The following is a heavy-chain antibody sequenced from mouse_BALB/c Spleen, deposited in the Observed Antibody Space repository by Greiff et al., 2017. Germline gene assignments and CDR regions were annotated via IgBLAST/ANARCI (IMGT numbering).Heavy chain of an antibody. CDR1: GFTFSSYG. D-gene: IGHD2-14*01. V-gene: IGHV5-6-3*01. CDR3: ARDRRYDGAWFAD. J-gene: IGHJ3*01. Sequence: DVKLVESGGGLVQPGGSLKLSCAASGFTFSSYGMSWVRQTPDKRLELVATITSNGGSTYYPDSVKGRFTISRDNAKNTLYLQMSSLKSEDTAMYYCARDRRYDGAWFADWGQGTLVTVSA. CDR2: ITSNGGST.